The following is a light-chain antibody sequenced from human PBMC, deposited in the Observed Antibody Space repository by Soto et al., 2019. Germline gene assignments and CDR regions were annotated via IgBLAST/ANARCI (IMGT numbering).Light chain of an antibody. V-gene: IGKV1-39*01. CDR2: TAS. CDR1: QTIKKY. J-gene: IGKJ4*01. Sequence: DIQMTQSPSALSASVGDRVNITCRASQTIKKYLNWYRQKPGKAPDLLIYTASSLQVGFPSRFSGSGSGTDFSLTITSLQPEDSAIYFCQQSFSAPLTFGGGTKVEIK. CDR3: QQSFSAPLT.